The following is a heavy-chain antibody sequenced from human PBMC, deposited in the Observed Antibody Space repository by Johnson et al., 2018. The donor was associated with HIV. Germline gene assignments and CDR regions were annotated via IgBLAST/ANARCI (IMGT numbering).Heavy chain of an antibody. CDR1: GFTVSSNY. CDR2: IYSGGST. J-gene: IGHJ3*02. D-gene: IGHD5-12*01. Sequence: VQLVESGGGVVQPGRSLRLSCTASGFTVSSNYMSWVRQAPGKGLEWVSVIYSGGSTYYTDSVKGRFTISRDNSKNTLYLQMNSLRAEDTAVYYCAGLPDAFDIWGQGTMVTVSS. V-gene: IGHV3-66*01. CDR3: AGLPDAFDI.